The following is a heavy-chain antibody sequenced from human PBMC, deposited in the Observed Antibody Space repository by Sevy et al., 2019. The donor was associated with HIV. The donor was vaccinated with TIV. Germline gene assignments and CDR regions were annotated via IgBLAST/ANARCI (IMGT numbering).Heavy chain of an antibody. CDR1: GFTFSSYG. V-gene: IGHV3-33*01. D-gene: IGHD1-1*01. Sequence: GGSLRLSCAASGFTFSSYGMHWVRQAPGKGLEWVAVIWYDGSNKYYAYSVKGRFTISRDNSKNTLYLQMNSLRAEDTAVYYCARVSDDSPFDYWGQGTLVTVSS. J-gene: IGHJ4*02. CDR3: ARVSDDSPFDY. CDR2: IWYDGSNK.